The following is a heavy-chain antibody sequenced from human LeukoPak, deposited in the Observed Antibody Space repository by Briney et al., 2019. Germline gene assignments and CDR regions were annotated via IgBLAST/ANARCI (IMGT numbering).Heavy chain of an antibody. J-gene: IGHJ4*02. CDR2: IIPIFGTA. CDR1: GGTFSSYA. V-gene: IGHV1-69*01. CDR3: ASPEVGGGLVYYFDY. D-gene: IGHD3/OR15-3a*01. Sequence: GPSVKVSCKASGGTFSSYAISWVRQAPGQGLEWMGGIIPIFGTANYAQKFQGRVTITADESTRTDYLELSSLRAEDTAVYYCASPEVGGGLVYYFDYWGQGTLVTVSS.